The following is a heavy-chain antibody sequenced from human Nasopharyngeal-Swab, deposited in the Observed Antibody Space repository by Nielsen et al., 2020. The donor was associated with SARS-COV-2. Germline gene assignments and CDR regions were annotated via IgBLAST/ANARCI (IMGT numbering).Heavy chain of an antibody. D-gene: IGHD1-14*01. CDR3: ARAHRLDY. Sequence: ESLKISCAASGFTFSSYWMSWVRQAPGKGVEWVANIKQDGSEKYYVDSLKGRFTISRDHAKNSLYLQMNSLRAEDTAVYYCARAHRLDYWGQGTLVTVSS. J-gene: IGHJ4*02. CDR1: GFTFSSYW. V-gene: IGHV3-7*01. CDR2: IKQDGSEK.